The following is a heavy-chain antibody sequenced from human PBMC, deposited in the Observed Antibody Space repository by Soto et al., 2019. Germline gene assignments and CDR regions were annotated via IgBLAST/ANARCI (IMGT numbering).Heavy chain of an antibody. CDR1: RFTFSSYG. Sequence: QVQLVESGGGVVQPGRSLRLSCAASRFTFSSYGIHWVRQAPGKGLEWVAVISYDGSNKYYADSVKGRFTISRDNSKNTLYRQMDSLRAEDSAVYYCAKASSSWDGYYYYGMDVWGPGTTVTVSS. CDR3: AKASSSWDGYYYYGMDV. V-gene: IGHV3-30*18. J-gene: IGHJ6*02. D-gene: IGHD6-13*01. CDR2: ISYDGSNK.